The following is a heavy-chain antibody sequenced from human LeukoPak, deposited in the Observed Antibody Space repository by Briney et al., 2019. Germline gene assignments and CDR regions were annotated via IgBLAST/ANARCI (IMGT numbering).Heavy chain of an antibody. CDR1: GGSISSGHYY. CDR2: IYYSGST. CDR3: ARATGGAVSDTSGIYYFDY. V-gene: IGHV4-31*03. J-gene: IGHJ4*02. D-gene: IGHD6-19*01. Sequence: PSETLSLTCTVSGGSISSGHYYWSWIRQHPGKGLEWIGYIYYSGSTYYNPSLKSRVTISVDTSENHFSLKLSSVTAADTAVYYCARATGGAVSDTSGIYYFDYWGQGTLVTVSS.